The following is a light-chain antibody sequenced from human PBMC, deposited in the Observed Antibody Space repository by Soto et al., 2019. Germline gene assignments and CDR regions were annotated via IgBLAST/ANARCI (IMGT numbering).Light chain of an antibody. V-gene: IGLV2-14*01. Sequence: QSALTQPASVSGSPGQSITISCTGTSSDVGGYNYVSWYQQHPGNAPKLMLYEVTNRPSGVSIRFSGSKSANTASLTISGLQAEDEADYYCSSYTSSSTLGVVFGGGTKLTVL. CDR3: SSYTSSSTLGVV. CDR1: SSDVGGYNY. J-gene: IGLJ2*01. CDR2: EVT.